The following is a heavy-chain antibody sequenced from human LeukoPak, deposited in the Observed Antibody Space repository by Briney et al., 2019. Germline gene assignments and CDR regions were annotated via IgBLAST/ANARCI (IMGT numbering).Heavy chain of an antibody. CDR3: TTDENSSGYYFLPDGAFDI. Sequence: GGSLRLSCAASGFTFSSYGIHWVRQAPGKGLEWVAVISYDGSNKYYTDSVKGRFTISRDNSKNTLYLQMNSLKTEDTAVYYCTTDENSSGYYFLPDGAFDIWGQGTMVTVSS. CDR1: GFTFSSYG. CDR2: ISYDGSNK. V-gene: IGHV3-30*03. D-gene: IGHD3-22*01. J-gene: IGHJ3*02.